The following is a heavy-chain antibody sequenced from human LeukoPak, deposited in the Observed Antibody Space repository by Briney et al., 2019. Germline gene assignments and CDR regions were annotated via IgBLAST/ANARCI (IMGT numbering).Heavy chain of an antibody. CDR1: GFTFSSYV. CDR3: AIQIDYYDSSGPIDY. Sequence: PGESLRLSCAASGFTFSSYVMHWVRQAPGKGLEGVAVIWYDGSNKYYADSAKGRFTISRDNSKNTLYLQMNSLRAEDTAVYYCAIQIDYYDSSGPIDYWGQGTLVTVSS. D-gene: IGHD3-22*01. V-gene: IGHV3-33*01. CDR2: IWYDGSNK. J-gene: IGHJ4*02.